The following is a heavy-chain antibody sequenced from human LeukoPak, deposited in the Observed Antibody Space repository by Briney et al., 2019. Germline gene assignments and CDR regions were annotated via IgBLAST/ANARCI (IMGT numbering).Heavy chain of an antibody. CDR3: ARDKTTDYGDEVGLDY. D-gene: IGHD4-17*01. J-gene: IGHJ4*02. CDR1: GYTFTSYG. CDR2: ISAYNGNT. Sequence: ASVKVSCKASGYTFTSYGISWVRQAPGQWLEWMAWISAYNGNTNYAQKLQGRVTMTTDTSTSTAYMELRSLRSDDTAVYYCARDKTTDYGDEVGLDYWGQGTLVTVSS. V-gene: IGHV1-18*01.